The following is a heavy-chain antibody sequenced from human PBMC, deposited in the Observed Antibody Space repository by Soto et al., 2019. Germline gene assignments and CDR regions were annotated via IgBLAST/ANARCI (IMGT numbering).Heavy chain of an antibody. D-gene: IGHD3-22*01. V-gene: IGHV3-30-3*01. J-gene: IGHJ3*02. CDR2: ISYDGSNK. CDR1: GFTFSSYA. CDR3: ARDPTDSSGYDGFDI. Sequence: QVQLVESGGGVVQPGRSLRLSCAASGFTFSSYAMHWVRQAPGKGLEWVAVISYDGSNKYYADSVKGRFTISRDNSKNPLYLQMNSLRAEDTAVYYCARDPTDSSGYDGFDIWGQGTMVTVSS.